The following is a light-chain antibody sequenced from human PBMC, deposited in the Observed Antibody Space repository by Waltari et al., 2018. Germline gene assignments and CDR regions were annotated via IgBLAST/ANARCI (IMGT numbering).Light chain of an antibody. Sequence: DIQMTQPPSSLSASVGDGVTITCQASQDIANYLNWYQQKPGKAPKLLVYDASNLHSGVPSRFSGSGSGTHFTFTISSLQAEDVAVYYCQQYYSRVLTFGGGTKVEIK. J-gene: IGKJ4*01. CDR3: QQYYSRVLT. V-gene: IGKV1-33*01. CDR2: DAS. CDR1: QDIANY.